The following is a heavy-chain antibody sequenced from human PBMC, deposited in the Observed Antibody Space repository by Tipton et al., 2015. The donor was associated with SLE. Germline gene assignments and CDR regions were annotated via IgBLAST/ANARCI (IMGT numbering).Heavy chain of an antibody. CDR1: GGSISSGGYS. V-gene: IGHV4-30-2*05. Sequence: TLSLTCAVSGGSISSGGYSRSWIRQPPGKGLEWIGYIYHSGSTYYNPSLKSRVTISADTSKNQCSLKLSTVTAADTAVYDCASTGVNYRRRAFDIWGPGTMVTVPS. D-gene: IGHD5-24*01. CDR2: IYHSGST. J-gene: IGHJ3*02. CDR3: ASTGVNYRRRAFDI.